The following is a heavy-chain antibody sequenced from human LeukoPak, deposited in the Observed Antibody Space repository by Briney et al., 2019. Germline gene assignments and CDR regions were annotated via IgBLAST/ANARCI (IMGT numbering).Heavy chain of an antibody. CDR3: AKGSGGVGELLWFGGVIPNYMDV. J-gene: IGHJ6*03. CDR2: ISGSGGST. D-gene: IGHD3-10*01. CDR1: GFTFSSYG. V-gene: IGHV3-23*01. Sequence: GGSLRLSCAASGFTFSSYGMSWVRQAPGKGLEWVSAISGSGGSTYYADSVKGRFTISRDNSKNTLYLQMNSLRAEDTAVYYCAKGSGGVGELLWFGGVIPNYMDVWGKGITVTISS.